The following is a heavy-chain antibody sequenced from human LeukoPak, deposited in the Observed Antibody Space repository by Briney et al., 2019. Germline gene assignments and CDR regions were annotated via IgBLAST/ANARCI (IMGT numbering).Heavy chain of an antibody. CDR3: ARSGFVLTAAGTGNFDY. V-gene: IGHV4-34*01. J-gene: IGHJ4*02. D-gene: IGHD6-13*01. CDR2: INHSGST. Sequence: PSETLSLTCAVYGGSFSGYYWSWIRQPPRKGLEWSEEINHSGSTNYNPSLKRRVTISVDTSKNQFSLKLSSVTAADTAVYYCARSGFVLTAAGTGNFDYWGQGTLVTVSS. CDR1: GGSFSGYY.